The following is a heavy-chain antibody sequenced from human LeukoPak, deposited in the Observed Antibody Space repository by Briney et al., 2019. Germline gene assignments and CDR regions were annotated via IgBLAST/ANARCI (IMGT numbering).Heavy chain of an antibody. V-gene: IGHV3-7*01. CDR1: GFTFSSYW. CDR2: IKQDGSEK. Sequence: PGGSLRLSCAASGFTFSSYWMSWVRQAPGKGLEWVANIKQDGSEKYYVDSVKGRFTISRDNAKNSLYLQMNSLRAEDTAVYYCARENGPTYYDFWSGYYNHPQAGYYYGMDVWGQGTTVTVSS. D-gene: IGHD3-3*01. CDR3: ARENGPTYYDFWSGYYNHPQAGYYYGMDV. J-gene: IGHJ6*02.